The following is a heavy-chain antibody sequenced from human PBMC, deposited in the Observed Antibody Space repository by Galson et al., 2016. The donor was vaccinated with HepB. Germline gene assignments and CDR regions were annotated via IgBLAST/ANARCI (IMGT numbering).Heavy chain of an antibody. J-gene: IGHJ6*02. CDR3: VKTQGYSTGWYGMDV. Sequence: SLRLSCAASGFIFGNYAMTWVRQAPGEGLEWVSVISGSGDSTYYADSVKGRFTISRDNFKSTLSLQLNSLRADDTAVYYCVKTQGYSTGWYGMDVWGQGTTVTVSS. V-gene: IGHV3-23*01. CDR1: GFIFGNYA. CDR2: ISGSGDST. D-gene: IGHD6-19*01.